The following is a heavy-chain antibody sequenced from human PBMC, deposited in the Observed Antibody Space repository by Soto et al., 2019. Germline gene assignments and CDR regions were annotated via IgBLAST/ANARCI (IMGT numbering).Heavy chain of an antibody. CDR1: GGSISSGGYY. J-gene: IGHJ3*02. CDR3: ARGYDSSGYYLDDAFDI. D-gene: IGHD3-22*01. Sequence: SETLSLTCTVSGGSISSGGYYWSWIRQHPGKGLEWIGYIYYSGSTYYNPSLKSRVTISVDTSKNQFSLKLSSVTAADTAVYYCARGYDSSGYYLDDAFDIWGQGTMVTVSS. CDR2: IYYSGST. V-gene: IGHV4-31*03.